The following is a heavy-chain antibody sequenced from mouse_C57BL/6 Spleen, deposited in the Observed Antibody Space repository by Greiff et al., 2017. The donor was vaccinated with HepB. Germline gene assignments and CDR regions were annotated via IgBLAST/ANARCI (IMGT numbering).Heavy chain of an antibody. CDR2: ISSGGDYI. V-gene: IGHV5-9-1*02. Sequence: EVMLVESGEGLVKPGGSLKLSCAASGFTFSSYAMSWVRQTPEKRLEWVAYISSGGDYIYYADTVKGRFTISRDNARNTLYLQMSRLKSEDTAMYYCTRERWYFDVWGTGTTVTVSS. CDR1: GFTFSSYA. J-gene: IGHJ1*03. CDR3: TRERWYFDV.